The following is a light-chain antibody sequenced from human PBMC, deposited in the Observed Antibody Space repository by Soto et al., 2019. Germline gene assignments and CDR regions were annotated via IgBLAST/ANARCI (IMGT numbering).Light chain of an antibody. CDR1: QDITNY. J-gene: IGKJ3*01. Sequence: DIQMTQSPSSLSASVGDRVTITCQASQDITNYLNWYQQKPGKAPQLLIYDAFKLETGVPSRFTGSGSGREYTFTIRSLQPEDIATYYCQQYDTLPPTFGPGTKVDIK. V-gene: IGKV1-33*01. CDR2: DAF. CDR3: QQYDTLPPT.